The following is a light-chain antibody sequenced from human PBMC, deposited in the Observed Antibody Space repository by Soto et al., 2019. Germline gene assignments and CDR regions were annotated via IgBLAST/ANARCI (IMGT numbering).Light chain of an antibody. CDR2: DVS. V-gene: IGLV2-14*03. J-gene: IGLJ1*01. CDR1: SSDVGAFDY. Sequence: QSVLTQPASVSGSPGQSITISCTGSSSDVGAFDYVCWHQQHPGKAPKLRIFDVSSRPSGVSSRFSASKSGNTASLTISGLQAEDEAHYYCSLYTTSITHVFGTGTKVTVL. CDR3: SLYTTSITHV.